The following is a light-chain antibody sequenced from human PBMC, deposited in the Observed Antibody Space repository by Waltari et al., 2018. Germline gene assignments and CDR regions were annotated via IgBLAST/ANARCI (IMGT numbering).Light chain of an antibody. CDR1: QSVNPN. Sequence: EIVMTQSQATLSVSPGEGVTLYCRASQSVNPNLACYQKKPGQPPRLLIYRASTRATGIAARFSGSGSGTDFTLTIRSLQSEDYAVYYCQHYNNWPPPWTFGQGTKVEIK. J-gene: IGKJ1*01. CDR2: RAS. CDR3: QHYNNWPPPWT. V-gene: IGKV3-15*01.